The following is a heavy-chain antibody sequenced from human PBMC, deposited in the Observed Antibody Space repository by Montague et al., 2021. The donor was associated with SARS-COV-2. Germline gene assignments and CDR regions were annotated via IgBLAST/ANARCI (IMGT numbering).Heavy chain of an antibody. V-gene: IGHV4-34*01. CDR3: ARGADYDLWSGYFGSKWFDH. CDR2: INHSGNT. Sequence: SETLSLTCAVYGGSLSGYYWAWIRQTPGKGLEWIGEINHSGNTNYNPSLKSRLTISVDTSKKQFSLKLSSVTTADTAVYYCARGADYDLWSGYFGSKWFDHWGLGTLVTVSS. CDR1: GGSLSGYY. J-gene: IGHJ5*02. D-gene: IGHD3-3*01.